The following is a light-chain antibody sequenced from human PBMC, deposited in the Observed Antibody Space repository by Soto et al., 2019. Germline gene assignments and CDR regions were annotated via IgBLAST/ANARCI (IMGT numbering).Light chain of an antibody. Sequence: QSALTQPSSASGSPGQSVTISCTGTSSDVGTYNYVSWYQQHPGKAPKLMIYEVSKRPSGVPDRFSGSKSGNTASLTVSGLQADDEADYYCTSYAGSNNLGVFGGGTKLTVL. V-gene: IGLV2-8*01. CDR1: SSDVGTYNY. CDR2: EVS. CDR3: TSYAGSNNLGV. J-gene: IGLJ3*02.